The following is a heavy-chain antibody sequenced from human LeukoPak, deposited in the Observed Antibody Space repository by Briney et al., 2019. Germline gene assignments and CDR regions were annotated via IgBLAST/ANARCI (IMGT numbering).Heavy chain of an antibody. CDR1: GGSITNSYY. Sequence: SETLSPTCTVSGGSITNSYYWSWIRQPPGKGLEWIGYIYNTGSTNYNPSLKSRVTISVDTSKNQFSLKLTSVTAADTAVYYCARESAVTYDAFDIWGRGTMVTVSS. CDR3: ARESAVTYDAFDI. CDR2: IYNTGST. J-gene: IGHJ3*02. D-gene: IGHD4-17*01. V-gene: IGHV4-59*01.